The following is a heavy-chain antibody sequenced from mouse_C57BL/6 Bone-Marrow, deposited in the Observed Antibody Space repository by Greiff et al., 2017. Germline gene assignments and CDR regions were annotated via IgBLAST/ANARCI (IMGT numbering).Heavy chain of an antibody. D-gene: IGHD2-12*01. Sequence: QVQLQQSGAELVKPGASVKLSCKASGYTFTEYTIHWVKQRSGQGLEWIGWFYPGSGSIKYNEKFKDKATLTADKSSSPVYMELSRLTSEDSAVYFCARHEERSYYSNYRAWFAYWGQGTLVTVSA. CDR1: GYTFTEYT. CDR3: ARHEERSYYSNYRAWFAY. J-gene: IGHJ3*01. V-gene: IGHV1-62-2*01. CDR2: FYPGSGSI.